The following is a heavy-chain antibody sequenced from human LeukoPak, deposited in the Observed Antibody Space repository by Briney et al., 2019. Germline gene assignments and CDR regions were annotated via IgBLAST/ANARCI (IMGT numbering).Heavy chain of an antibody. D-gene: IGHD6-19*01. Sequence: GGSLRLSCAASGFTFSSYSMNWVRQAPGKGLEWVSSISSSSSYICYADSVKGRFTISRDNAKNSLYLQMNSLRAEDTAVYYCARRGIAVAGTDYWGQGTLVTVSS. CDR2: ISSSSSYI. V-gene: IGHV3-21*01. CDR3: ARRGIAVAGTDY. J-gene: IGHJ4*02. CDR1: GFTFSSYS.